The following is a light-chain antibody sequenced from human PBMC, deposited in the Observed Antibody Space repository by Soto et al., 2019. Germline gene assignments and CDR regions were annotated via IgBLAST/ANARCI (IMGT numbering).Light chain of an antibody. J-gene: IGKJ4*01. CDR3: QQFDDLPFT. V-gene: IGKV1-33*01. CDR2: DAS. CDR1: QDISNY. Sequence: DIQMTQSPSSLSASVGDRVTITCQARQDISNYLNWYQQKPGKAPKLLIYDASSLQTGVPSRFSGSGSGTSFTFTISILQPEDFATYYCQQFDDLPFTFGGGTTVEI.